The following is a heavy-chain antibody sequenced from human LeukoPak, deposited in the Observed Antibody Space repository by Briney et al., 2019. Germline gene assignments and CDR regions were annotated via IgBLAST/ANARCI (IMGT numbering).Heavy chain of an antibody. Sequence: GGSLRLSCAASGFTFSSYGMSWVRQAPGKGLEWVSAISGSGGSTYYADSVKGRFTFSRDNSKNTLYLQMNSLRAEDTAVYYCAKGDYYVNYFDYWGQGTLVTVSS. CDR1: GFTFSSYG. V-gene: IGHV3-23*01. CDR2: ISGSGGST. D-gene: IGHD3-10*02. CDR3: AKGDYYVNYFDY. J-gene: IGHJ4*02.